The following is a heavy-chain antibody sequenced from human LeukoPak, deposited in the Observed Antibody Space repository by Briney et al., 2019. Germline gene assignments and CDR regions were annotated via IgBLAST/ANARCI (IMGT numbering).Heavy chain of an antibody. J-gene: IGHJ4*02. Sequence: ASVKVSCKTSGYTFSSYGITWVRQAPGQGLEWMGWISTYNGNTNYAQKLQGRLSMTTDTSTSTAYMELRSLRSDDTAVYYCARGLPPRRNYDSNGYYSYYFDYWGQGTLVTVSS. CDR1: GYTFSSYG. V-gene: IGHV1-18*01. CDR2: ISTYNGNT. D-gene: IGHD3-22*01. CDR3: ARGLPPRRNYDSNGYYSYYFDY.